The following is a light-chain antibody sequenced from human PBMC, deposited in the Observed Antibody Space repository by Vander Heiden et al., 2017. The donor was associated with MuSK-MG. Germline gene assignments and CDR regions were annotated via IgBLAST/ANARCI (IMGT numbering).Light chain of an antibody. V-gene: IGLV2-14*03. CDR3: TSYTSSHTWV. J-gene: IGLJ3*02. Sequence: QSALTQPASVSGSPGPSIAISCTGSSSDIGAYNYVSWYQQFPDKAPKLMIYEVTDRPSGVSDRFSGSKSGSTASLTISGLQAEDEADYYCTSYTSSHTWVFGGGTKLTVL. CDR2: EVT. CDR1: SSDIGAYNY.